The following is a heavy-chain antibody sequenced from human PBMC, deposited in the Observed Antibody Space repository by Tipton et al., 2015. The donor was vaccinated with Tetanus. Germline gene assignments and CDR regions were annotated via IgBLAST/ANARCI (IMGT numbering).Heavy chain of an antibody. CDR2: ISSSSSPSSRTI. V-gene: IGHV3-48*01. D-gene: IGHD6-19*01. Sequence: SLRLSCAASGFTFSSYSMNWVRQSPGKGLEWVSFISSSSSPSSRTIYYADSLKGRFTISRDIAKNSLYLQMNSLRAEDTAMYYCARWTTYVSGWYVDYWGHGTLVTVSS. CDR1: GFTFSSYS. CDR3: ARWTTYVSGWYVDY. J-gene: IGHJ4*01.